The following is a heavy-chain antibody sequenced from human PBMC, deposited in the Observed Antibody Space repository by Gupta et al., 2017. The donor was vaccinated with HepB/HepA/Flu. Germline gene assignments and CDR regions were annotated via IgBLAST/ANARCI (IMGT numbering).Heavy chain of an antibody. CDR3: ARDTDAGYFHH. CDR2: IKHDGSEK. Sequence: EVQLVESGGGLVQPGGSLRLSCAASGFPFSDYWLSWVRQAPGKGLEWVANIKHDGSEKYYVDSVKGRFTISRDNSKNSVYLQMNSLRAEDTAVYYCARDTDAGYFHHWGQGTLVTVSS. CDR1: GFPFSDYW. D-gene: IGHD3-10*01. V-gene: IGHV3-7*01. J-gene: IGHJ1*01.